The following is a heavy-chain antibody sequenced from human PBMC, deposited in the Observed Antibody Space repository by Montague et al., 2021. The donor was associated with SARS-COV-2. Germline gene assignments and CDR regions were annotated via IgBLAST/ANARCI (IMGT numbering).Heavy chain of an antibody. CDR3: ARWKLYCSGGRCCSNRFDI. Sequence: SETLSLTCTVSGGSISSSSYEWVCICQPPGKGLEWIGRINYSGSTYYNPSLKSRVTISVDTSKNQFSLKLSSVTAADTAVYYCARWKLYCSGGRCCSNRFDIWGQGTMVTVSS. J-gene: IGHJ3*02. CDR1: GGSISSSSYE. D-gene: IGHD2-15*01. V-gene: IGHV4-39*01. CDR2: INYSGST.